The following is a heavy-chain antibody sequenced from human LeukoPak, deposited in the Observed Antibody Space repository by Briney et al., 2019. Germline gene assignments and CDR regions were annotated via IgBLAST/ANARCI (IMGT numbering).Heavy chain of an antibody. CDR2: IYYSGST. J-gene: IGHJ6*03. CDR3: ARVGYSYGYWDYYYYYMDV. CDR1: GGSISSYY. D-gene: IGHD5-18*01. Sequence: PSETLSLTRTVSGGSISSYYWSWIRQPPGKGLEWIGYIYYSGSTNYNPSLKSRVTISVDTSKNQFSLKLSSVTAADTAVYYCARVGYSYGYWDYYYYYMDVWGRGTTVIISS. V-gene: IGHV4-59*01.